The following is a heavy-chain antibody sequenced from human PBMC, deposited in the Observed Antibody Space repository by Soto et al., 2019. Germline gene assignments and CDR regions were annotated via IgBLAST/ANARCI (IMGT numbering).Heavy chain of an antibody. J-gene: IGHJ6*02. CDR1: AYSYTSYG. Sequence: QVQLVQSGPEVKKPGASVNVSCKASAYSYTSYGISWVRQAPGQGLEWMGWISAYNGQTNYAQKFRGRVTFTTDASTTTAFTQLTSLRSVDTAMYFCARDGTKELWAEGLTSMDVWGQGTTVTV. D-gene: IGHD3-16*01. CDR3: ARDGTKELWAEGLTSMDV. CDR2: ISAYNGQT. V-gene: IGHV1-18*01.